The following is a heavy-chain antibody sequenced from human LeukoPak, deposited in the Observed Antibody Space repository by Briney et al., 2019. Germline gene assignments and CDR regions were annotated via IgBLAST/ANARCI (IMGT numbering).Heavy chain of an antibody. CDR1: GFTFSSYW. CDR3: AKGGGYEAQYYYYYLDV. D-gene: IGHD5-12*01. V-gene: IGHV3-74*01. Sequence: GGSLRLSCAASGFTFSSYWMHWVRQAPGRGLVWVSRINSDGSATNYADSVKGRFTISRDNAKNTLYLQMNSLRAEDTAVYYCAKGGGYEAQYYYYYLDVWGKGTTVTISS. J-gene: IGHJ6*03. CDR2: INSDGSAT.